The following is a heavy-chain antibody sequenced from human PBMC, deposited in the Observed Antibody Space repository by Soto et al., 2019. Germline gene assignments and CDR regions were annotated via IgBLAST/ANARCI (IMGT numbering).Heavy chain of an antibody. CDR2: INSDGSST. Sequence: GGSLRLSCVASGFTFSSYWMHWVRQAPGKGLVWVSRINSDGSSTSYADSVKGRFTISRDNAKNALYLQMNSLRAEDTAVYYCARDFGVSSGWLDYWGQGTLVTVSS. J-gene: IGHJ4*02. CDR3: ARDFGVSSGWLDY. CDR1: GFTFSSYW. D-gene: IGHD6-19*01. V-gene: IGHV3-74*01.